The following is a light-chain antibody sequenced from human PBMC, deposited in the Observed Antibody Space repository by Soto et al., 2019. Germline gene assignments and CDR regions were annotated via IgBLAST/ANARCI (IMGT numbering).Light chain of an antibody. Sequence: EIVLTQSPGTLSLSPGERATLFCRASQSVSSNYLAWYQQKPGQAPRLLIYAASTRATGIPDRFSGSGSGTDFTLTISRLEPEDFAVYYCQQYGRSPPLIFGGGTKVEIK. CDR3: QQYGRSPPLI. CDR2: AAS. J-gene: IGKJ4*01. V-gene: IGKV3-20*01. CDR1: QSVSSNY.